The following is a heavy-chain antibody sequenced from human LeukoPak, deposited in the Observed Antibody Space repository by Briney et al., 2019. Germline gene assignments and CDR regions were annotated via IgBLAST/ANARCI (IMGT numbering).Heavy chain of an antibody. Sequence: GASVKVSCKVSGYTLTEVAIHWVRQPPGEGLEWMGSFDPEDGETIYAENFQGRVTITADKSTSTAYMELSSLRSEDTAVYYCARDPSGWDSSGYYSVWFDPWGQGTLVTVSS. CDR1: GYTLTEVA. J-gene: IGHJ5*02. CDR2: FDPEDGET. V-gene: IGHV1-24*01. D-gene: IGHD3-22*01. CDR3: ARDPSGWDSSGYYSVWFDP.